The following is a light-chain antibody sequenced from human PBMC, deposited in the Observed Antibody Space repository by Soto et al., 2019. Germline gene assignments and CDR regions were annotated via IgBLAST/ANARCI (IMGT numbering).Light chain of an antibody. Sequence: QSALTQPASVSGSPGQSITISCTGTSSDVGGYNYVSWYQQHPGKAPKLMIYDVSNRPSGVSNRFSGSKSGNTASLTISGLQAEDEADYYCSSSTSSSPVVFGGGTKLTVL. J-gene: IGLJ2*01. V-gene: IGLV2-14*01. CDR3: SSSTSSSPVV. CDR1: SSDVGGYNY. CDR2: DVS.